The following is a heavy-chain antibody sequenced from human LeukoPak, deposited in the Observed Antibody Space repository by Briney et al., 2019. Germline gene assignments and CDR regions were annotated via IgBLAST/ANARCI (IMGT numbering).Heavy chain of an antibody. D-gene: IGHD4-11*01. J-gene: IGHJ3*02. CDR1: GGSISSSSYY. V-gene: IGHV4-39*01. CDR3: ARGGTPTTVTTYSAFDI. CDR2: IYYSGST. Sequence: SETLSLTCTVSGGSISSSSYYWGWIRQPPGKGLEWIGSIYYSGSTYYNPSLKSRVTISVDTSKNQFSLKLSSVTAADTAVYYCARGGTPTTVTTYSAFDIWGQGTMVTVSS.